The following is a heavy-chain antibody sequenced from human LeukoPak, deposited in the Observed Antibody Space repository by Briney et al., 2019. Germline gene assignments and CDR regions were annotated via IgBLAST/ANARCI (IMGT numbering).Heavy chain of an antibody. CDR3: ARDSTAYCSGGSCYVY. V-gene: IGHV4-30-2*01. Sequence: PSETPSLTCTVSGGSISSGGYYWRWIRQPPGKGLEWIVYIYHSGSTYYNPSLKSRVTISVDRSRNQFSLKLSSVTAADTAVYYCARDSTAYCSGGSCYVYWGQGTLVTVSS. D-gene: IGHD2-15*01. CDR2: IYHSGST. CDR1: GGSISSGGYY. J-gene: IGHJ4*02.